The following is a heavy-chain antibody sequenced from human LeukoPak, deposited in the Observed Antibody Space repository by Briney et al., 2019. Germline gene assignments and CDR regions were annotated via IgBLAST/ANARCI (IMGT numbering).Heavy chain of an antibody. CDR1: GFTVSSNY. V-gene: IGHV3-66*02. CDR3: AREMLAYCGGDCYDY. D-gene: IGHD2-21*01. CDR2: IYSGGST. J-gene: IGHJ4*02. Sequence: GGSLRLSCAASGFTVSSNYMSWVRQAPGKGLEWVSVIYSGGSTYYADSVKGRFTISRDNSKNTLYLQMNSLRAEGTAVYYCAREMLAYCGGDCYDYWGQGTLVTVSS.